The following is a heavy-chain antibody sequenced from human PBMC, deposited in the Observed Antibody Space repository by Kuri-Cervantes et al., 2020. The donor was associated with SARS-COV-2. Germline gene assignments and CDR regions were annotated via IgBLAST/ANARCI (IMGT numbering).Heavy chain of an antibody. Sequence: ASVKVSCKASGYTFTSYAMNWVRQAPGQRLEWMGWINAGNGNTKYSQKFQGRVTITRNTSASTAYMELSSLRSEDTAVYYYAGPHLAPDSSGLTSKNPPLLGGAFDTWGQGTMVTVSS. CDR2: INAGNGNT. V-gene: IGHV1-3*01. CDR1: GYTFTSYA. D-gene: IGHD3-22*01. J-gene: IGHJ3*02. CDR3: AGPHLAPDSSGLTSKNPPLLGGAFDT.